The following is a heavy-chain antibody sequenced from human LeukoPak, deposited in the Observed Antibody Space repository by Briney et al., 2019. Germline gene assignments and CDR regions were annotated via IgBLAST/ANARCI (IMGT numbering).Heavy chain of an antibody. D-gene: IGHD5-18*01. CDR2: IKQDGSAT. Sequence: PGGSLRLSCAASGFTFSSYWMSWVRQAPGKGLEWVANIKQDGSATYYVDSVEGRFSISRDNAKNSLYLQMNSLRVEDTAVYYCAGVDTAYFYYYYMDVWAKGTTVTVSS. J-gene: IGHJ6*03. CDR1: GFTFSSYW. V-gene: IGHV3-7*01. CDR3: AGVDTAYFYYYYMDV.